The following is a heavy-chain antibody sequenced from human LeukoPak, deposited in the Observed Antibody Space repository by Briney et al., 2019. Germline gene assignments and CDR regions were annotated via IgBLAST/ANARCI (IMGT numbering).Heavy chain of an antibody. CDR2: MNPSGST. J-gene: IGHJ6*03. CDR3: ARGRQDVTMIVVVMTAVSYYLDV. D-gene: IGHD3-22*01. CDR1: GGSFSGYY. Sequence: SETLSLTCAVYGGSFSGYYWTWIRQTPEKGLEWIGEMNPSGSTSYNPSLKSRVTISVDTSKNQSSLKLSSATAADMAVYYCARGRQDVTMIVVVMTAVSYYLDVWGKGTTVTVS. V-gene: IGHV4-34*01.